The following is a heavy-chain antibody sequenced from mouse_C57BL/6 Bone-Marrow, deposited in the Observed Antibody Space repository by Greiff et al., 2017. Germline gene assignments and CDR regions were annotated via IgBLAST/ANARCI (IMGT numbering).Heavy chain of an antibody. J-gene: IGHJ1*03. CDR1: GYTFTDYY. CDR2: INPNNGGT. V-gene: IGHV1-26*01. CDR3: AREEYYYGSSWYFDV. D-gene: IGHD1-1*01. Sequence: EVQLQQSGPELVKPGASVKISCKASGYTFTDYYMNWVKQSHGKSLEWIGDINPNNGGTSYNQKFKGKATLTVDKSSSTAYMELRSLTSEDSAVYYCAREEYYYGSSWYFDVWGTGTTVTVSS.